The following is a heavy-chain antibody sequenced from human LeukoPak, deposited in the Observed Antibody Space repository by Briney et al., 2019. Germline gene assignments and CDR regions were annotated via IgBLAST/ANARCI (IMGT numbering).Heavy chain of an antibody. CDR1: GFTFSIYW. CDR3: TRGRWELDY. J-gene: IGHJ4*02. D-gene: IGHD1-26*01. CDR2: INSDGRST. V-gene: IGHV3-74*01. Sequence: GGSLRLSCAASGFTFSIYWMHWVRQAPEKGLVWVSRINSDGRSTNYADSVKGRFTVSRDNAKNTLYLQMNSLTAEDTAVYYCTRGRWELDYWGQGTLVTVSS.